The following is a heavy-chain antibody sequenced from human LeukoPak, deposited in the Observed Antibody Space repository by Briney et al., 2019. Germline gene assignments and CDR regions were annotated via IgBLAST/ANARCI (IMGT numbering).Heavy chain of an antibody. CDR2: IYYSGST. V-gene: IGHV4-39*01. Sequence: KPSETLSLTCTVSGCSISSSSYYWGWIRQPPGKGLEWIGSIYYSGSTYYNPSLKSRVNISVDTSKNQFSLKLSSVTAADTAVYYCARHTLDYWGQGTLVTVSS. CDR1: GCSISSSSYY. CDR3: ARHTLDY. J-gene: IGHJ4*02.